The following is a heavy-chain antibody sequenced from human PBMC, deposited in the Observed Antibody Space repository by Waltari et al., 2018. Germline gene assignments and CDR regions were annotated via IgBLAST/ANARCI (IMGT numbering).Heavy chain of an antibody. V-gene: IGHV4-59*11. D-gene: IGHD2-15*01. J-gene: IGHJ3*02. CDR1: GGPISSHY. Sequence: QVQLQESGPGLVQPSETLSLTCTVSGGPISSHYWSWIRQPPGQGLEWIGYIDDSGSTNYNPSLKSRVTISVDTSKNQFSLKLSSVTAADTAVYYCARETIGAAFDIWGQGTMVTVSS. CDR3: ARETIGAAFDI. CDR2: IDDSGST.